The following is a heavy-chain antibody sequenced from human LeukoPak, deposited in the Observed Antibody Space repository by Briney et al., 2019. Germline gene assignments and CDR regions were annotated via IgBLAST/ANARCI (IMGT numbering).Heavy chain of an antibody. D-gene: IGHD2-21*01. CDR1: GFTFSNYW. Sequence: PGGSLRLSCVASGFTFSNYWMSWVRQAPGKGLEWVSAISGSGGSTYYADSVKGRFTISRDNSKNTLYLQMNSLRAEDTAVYYCARSYLGAFDIWGQGTMVTVSS. J-gene: IGHJ3*02. V-gene: IGHV3-23*01. CDR3: ARSYLGAFDI. CDR2: ISGSGGST.